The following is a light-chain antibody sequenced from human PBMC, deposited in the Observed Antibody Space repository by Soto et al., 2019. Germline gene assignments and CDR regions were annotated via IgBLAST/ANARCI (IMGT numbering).Light chain of an antibody. Sequence: EIVLTQSPGTLSLSPGERATLSCRASQSVSNNYLAWYQQKPGQAPRLLIYAASIRATDVPARFSGSGSGTEFALTISSLQSEDYAVYYCQQYNNWPPWTFGQGTKVDI. CDR1: QSVSNN. V-gene: IGKV3-15*01. J-gene: IGKJ1*01. CDR3: QQYNNWPPWT. CDR2: AAS.